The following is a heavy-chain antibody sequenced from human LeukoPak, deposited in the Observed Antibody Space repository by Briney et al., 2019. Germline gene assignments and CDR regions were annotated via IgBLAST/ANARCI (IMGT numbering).Heavy chain of an antibody. D-gene: IGHD3-22*01. CDR2: INWNGGST. V-gene: IGHV3-20*04. CDR3: AKGNYYDTTDAFDI. Sequence: PGGSLRLSCAASGFTFDDYGMSWVRQAPGKGLEWVSGINWNGGSTGYADSVKGRFTISRDNAKNSLYLQMNSLRAEDMALYYCAKGNYYDTTDAFDIWGQGTMVTVSS. J-gene: IGHJ3*02. CDR1: GFTFDDYG.